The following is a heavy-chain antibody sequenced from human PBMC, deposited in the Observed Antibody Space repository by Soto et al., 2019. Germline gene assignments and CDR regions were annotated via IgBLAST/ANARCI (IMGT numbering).Heavy chain of an antibody. Sequence: SETLSLTCAVSGYPISSGYYWGWIRQPPGKGLEWIGSMYHSGNTYYNPSLKSLVAISVDTSTNQFSLKLRSVTAADTAVYYCARGQYFYHSSGYSYYFDYWGQGTLVTVSS. D-gene: IGHD3-22*01. V-gene: IGHV4-38-2*01. CDR3: ARGQYFYHSSGYSYYFDY. J-gene: IGHJ4*02. CDR2: MYHSGNT. CDR1: GYPISSGYY.